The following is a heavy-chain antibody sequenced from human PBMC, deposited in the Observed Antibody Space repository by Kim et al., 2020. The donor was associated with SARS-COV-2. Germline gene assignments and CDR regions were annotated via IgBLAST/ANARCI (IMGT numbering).Heavy chain of an antibody. D-gene: IGHD2-21*01. Sequence: SETLSLTCTVSGGSISSSTYYWGWIRQPPGKGLEWFGSIYYNGRTYYNPSLKSRVTISVDTSKNQFSLKLSSVTAADTAVYYCAAVGDSYGGYFDSWGQGTLVTVSS. J-gene: IGHJ4*02. CDR3: AAVGDSYGGYFDS. CDR2: IYYNGRT. CDR1: GGSISSSTYY. V-gene: IGHV4-39*01.